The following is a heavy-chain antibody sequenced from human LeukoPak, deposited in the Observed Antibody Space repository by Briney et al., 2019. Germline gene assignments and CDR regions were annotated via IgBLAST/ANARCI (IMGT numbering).Heavy chain of an antibody. D-gene: IGHD5-18*01. J-gene: IGHJ5*02. CDR2: IYYSGST. CDR1: GGSISSYY. CDR3: ARTKRTGYSYGYGWFDL. V-gene: IGHV4-59*08. Sequence: SETLSLTCTVSGGSISSYYWSWIRQPPGKGLEWIGYIYYSGSTNYNPSLKSRVTISVDTSKNQFSLKLSSVTAADTAVYYCARTKRTGYSYGYGWFDLWGQGTLVTVSS.